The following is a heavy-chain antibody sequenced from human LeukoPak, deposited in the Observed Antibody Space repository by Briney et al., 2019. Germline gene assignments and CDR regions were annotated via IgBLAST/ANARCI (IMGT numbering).Heavy chain of an antibody. CDR3: VKDTWGGSRYRAFDY. Sequence: PGGSLRLSCSASGFTFSSYAMHWVRQAPGKGLEYVSAISSNGGSTYYADSVKGRFTISRDNSKNTLYLQMSSLRAEDTAVYYCVKDTWGGSRYRAFDYWGQGTLVTVSS. CDR1: GFTFSSYA. V-gene: IGHV3-64D*06. J-gene: IGHJ4*02. CDR2: ISSNGGST. D-gene: IGHD6-13*01.